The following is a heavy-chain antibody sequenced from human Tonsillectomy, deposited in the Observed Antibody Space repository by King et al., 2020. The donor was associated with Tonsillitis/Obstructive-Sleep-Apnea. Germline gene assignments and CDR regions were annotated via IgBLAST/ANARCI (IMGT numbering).Heavy chain of an antibody. CDR1: GGSISSYY. CDR3: ARHGGYTYDRSGYYYLDY. Sequence: QLQESGPGLVKPSETLSLTCTVSGGSISSYYWSWIRQPPGKGLEWIGYIYYSGSTNYNPSLKSRVTISVDTSKNQFSLKLSSVTAADTAVYYCARHGGYTYDRSGYYYLDYWGQGTLVTVSS. J-gene: IGHJ4*02. V-gene: IGHV4-59*08. D-gene: IGHD3-22*01. CDR2: IYYSGST.